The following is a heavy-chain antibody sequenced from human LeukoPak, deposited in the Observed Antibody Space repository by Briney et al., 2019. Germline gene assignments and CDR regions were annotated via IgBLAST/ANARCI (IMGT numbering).Heavy chain of an antibody. Sequence: GGSLRLSCAASGFTFSRYSMSWVRQAPGKGLEWVSSISDDSIWIYYADSVEGRFTISRDNAQNSLYLQMNSLRAEDTAVYYCANHLACGSTHCPPFDYWGQGTLVTVPS. D-gene: IGHD2-2*01. CDR2: ISDDSIWI. J-gene: IGHJ4*02. CDR1: GFTFSRYS. CDR3: ANHLACGSTHCPPFDY. V-gene: IGHV3-21*01.